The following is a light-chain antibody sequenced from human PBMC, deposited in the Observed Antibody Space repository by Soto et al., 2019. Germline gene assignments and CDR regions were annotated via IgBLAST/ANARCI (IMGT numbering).Light chain of an antibody. V-gene: IGKV3-20*01. CDR3: QQYVIRRWT. CDR1: HSFTSSY. CDR2: CAS. Sequence: TLFLFNLSLYQGDRATXSCRATHSFTSSYLAWYQQKPGQAPRLLIYCASIRATGIPDRFSASGSGTDFSLTISRLEPEDFALYYSQQYVIRRWTFSQLTKVYIK. J-gene: IGKJ1*01.